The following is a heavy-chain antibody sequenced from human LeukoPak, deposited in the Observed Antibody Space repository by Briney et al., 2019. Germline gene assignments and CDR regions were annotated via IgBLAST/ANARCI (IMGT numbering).Heavy chain of an antibody. Sequence: GGSLRLSCAASGFTVSNNYMSWVRQAPGKGLEWVPVIYSAGGTYYADSVKGRFTISRDNSKNTLYLQMNSLRVEDTAVYYCARDSSGPAYWGQGTLVTVSS. CDR1: GFTVSNNY. CDR2: IYSAGGT. CDR3: ARDSSGPAY. V-gene: IGHV3-66*01. D-gene: IGHD3-22*01. J-gene: IGHJ4*02.